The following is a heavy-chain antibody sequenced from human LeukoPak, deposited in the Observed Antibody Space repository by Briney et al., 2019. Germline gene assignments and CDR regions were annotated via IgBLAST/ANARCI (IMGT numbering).Heavy chain of an antibody. Sequence: SETLSLTCSVSGGSISTTGYYWGWIRQPPGKGLEWIGSMFYSGSTYYNPSLNSRVTISVDTSKNQFSLKLNSVTAADTAVYYCARRRDGYNYYFDYWGQGTLVTVSS. CDR2: MFYSGST. V-gene: IGHV4-39*01. D-gene: IGHD5-24*01. J-gene: IGHJ4*02. CDR3: ARRRDGYNYYFDY. CDR1: GGSISTTGYY.